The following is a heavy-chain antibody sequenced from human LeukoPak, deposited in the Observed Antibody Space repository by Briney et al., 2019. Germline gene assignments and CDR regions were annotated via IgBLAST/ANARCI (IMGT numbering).Heavy chain of an antibody. Sequence: GGSLRLSCAASGFTFSSYGMSWVRQAAGKGLEWVSAIGGSGSTTYYADSVKGRFTISRDNSKNTLYLQMNSLRAEDTAVYYCAKFSSWRFLGYWGQGTLVAVSS. J-gene: IGHJ4*02. CDR1: GFTFSSYG. D-gene: IGHD3-3*01. CDR2: IGGSGSTT. CDR3: AKFSSWRFLGY. V-gene: IGHV3-23*01.